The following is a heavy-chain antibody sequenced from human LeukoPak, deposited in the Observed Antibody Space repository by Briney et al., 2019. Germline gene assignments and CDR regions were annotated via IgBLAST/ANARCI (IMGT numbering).Heavy chain of an antibody. Sequence: SETLSLTCAVYGGSFSGYYWSWIRQPPGKGLEWIGEINHSGSTNYNPSLKSRVTISVDTSKNQFSLKLSSVTAADTAVYCCARLRGVATAQPRGYYFDYWGQGTLVTVSS. D-gene: IGHD5-12*01. V-gene: IGHV4-34*01. J-gene: IGHJ4*02. CDR3: ARLRGVATAQPRGYYFDY. CDR1: GGSFSGYY. CDR2: INHSGST.